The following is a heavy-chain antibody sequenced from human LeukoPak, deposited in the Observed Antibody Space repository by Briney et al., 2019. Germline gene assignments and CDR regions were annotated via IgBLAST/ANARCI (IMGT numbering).Heavy chain of an antibody. Sequence: ASVKVSCKASGYTFTGYYMHWVRQAPGXXXXWMGWINPNSGGTNYAQKFQGRVTMTRDTSISTAYMDLSRLRSDDTAVYYCARDVLGGYDQEFDYWGQGTLVTVSS. CDR1: GYTFTGYY. V-gene: IGHV1-2*02. CDR2: INPNSGGT. J-gene: IGHJ4*02. D-gene: IGHD5-12*01. CDR3: ARDVLGGYDQEFDY.